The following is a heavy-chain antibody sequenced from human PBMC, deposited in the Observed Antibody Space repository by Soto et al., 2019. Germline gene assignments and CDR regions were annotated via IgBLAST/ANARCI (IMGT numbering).Heavy chain of an antibody. Sequence: EVQLLESGGGLVQPGGSLRLSCAASGFTISTYALSWVRQAPGKGLEWVSGISGSAGGTDYADSVKGRFTISRDNSKNTLFLQMDDLRAEDTAIYYCAGPGYSSQDYWGQGTLVTVSS. CDR3: AGPGYSSQDY. CDR1: GFTISTYA. J-gene: IGHJ4*02. V-gene: IGHV3-23*01. CDR2: ISGSAGGT. D-gene: IGHD5-18*01.